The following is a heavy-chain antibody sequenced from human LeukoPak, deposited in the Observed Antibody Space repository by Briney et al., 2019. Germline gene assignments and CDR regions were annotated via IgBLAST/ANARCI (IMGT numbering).Heavy chain of an antibody. CDR1: GFTFSGYA. CDR3: ARDRRLLGYCSSTSCYGDAFDI. J-gene: IGHJ3*02. Sequence: GGSLRLSCAASGFTFSGYAMSWGRQAPGKGLEWVSFNDSGGIPYYVDSVKGRFTISRDNSKNTLYLQMNSLRAEDTAVYYCARDRRLLGYCSSTSCYGDAFDIWGQGTMVTVSS. CDR2: NDSGGIP. D-gene: IGHD2-2*01. V-gene: IGHV3-23*01.